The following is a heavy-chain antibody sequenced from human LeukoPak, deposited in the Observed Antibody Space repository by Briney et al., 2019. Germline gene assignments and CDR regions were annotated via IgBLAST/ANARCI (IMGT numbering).Heavy chain of an antibody. Sequence: GSLRLSCAASRFTFSSYSMNWVRQAPGKGLEWVSSISSSSSYIYYADSVKGRFTISRDNAKNSLYLQMNSLRAEDTAVYYCARRGYSYGYFDYWGQGTLVTVSS. CDR2: ISSSSSYI. V-gene: IGHV3-21*01. CDR3: ARRGYSYGYFDY. D-gene: IGHD5-18*01. CDR1: RFTFSSYS. J-gene: IGHJ4*02.